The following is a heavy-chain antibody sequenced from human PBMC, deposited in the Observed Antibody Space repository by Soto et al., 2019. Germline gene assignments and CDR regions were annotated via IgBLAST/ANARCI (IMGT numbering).Heavy chain of an antibody. CDR1: GFTFSTYA. V-gene: IGHV3-23*01. CDR3: AKRGSIVGTTFFDY. Sequence: GGSLRLSCAASGFTFSTYAMSWVRQAPGKGPEWVSAISGSGGSTYYADSVKGRFTISRDNSKDTLYLQMNSLRAEDTAVYYCAKRGSIVGTTFFDYWGQGTPVTVSS. J-gene: IGHJ4*02. CDR2: ISGSGGST. D-gene: IGHD1-26*01.